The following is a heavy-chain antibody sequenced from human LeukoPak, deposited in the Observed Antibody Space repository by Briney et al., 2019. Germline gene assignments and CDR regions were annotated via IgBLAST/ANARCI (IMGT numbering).Heavy chain of an antibody. CDR2: INHSGST. CDR3: ARKSGVAVAGNWFDP. Sequence: SETLSLTCAVYGGSFSGYYWSWIRQPPGKGLEWMGEINHSGSTNYNPSLKSRVTISVDTYKNQFSLKLSSVTAADTAVYYCARKSGVAVAGNWFDPWGQGTLVTVSS. V-gene: IGHV4-34*01. D-gene: IGHD6-19*01. J-gene: IGHJ5*02. CDR1: GGSFSGYY.